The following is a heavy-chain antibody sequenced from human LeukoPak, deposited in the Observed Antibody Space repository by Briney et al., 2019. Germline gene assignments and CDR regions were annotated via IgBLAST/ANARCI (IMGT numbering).Heavy chain of an antibody. D-gene: IGHD3-10*01. V-gene: IGHV3-49*04. CDR3: YRGGEDYYGRYWALWD. CDR1: GFTFGDYA. J-gene: IGHJ4*02. Sequence: GGSLRLSCTASGFTFGDYAMSWVRQAPGKGLEWVGFIRSKAYGGTTEYAASVKGRFTISRDDSKSIAYLQMNSLKTEDTAVYFCYRGGEDYYGRYWALWDWGQGTLVTVSS. CDR2: IRSKAYGGTT.